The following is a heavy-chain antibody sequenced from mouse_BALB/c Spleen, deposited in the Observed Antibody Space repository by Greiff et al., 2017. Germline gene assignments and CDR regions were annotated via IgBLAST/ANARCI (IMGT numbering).Heavy chain of an antibody. J-gene: IGHJ4*01. CDR2: IDPENGNT. Sequence: EVQLQQSGAELVRPGALVKLSCKASGFNIKDYYMHWVKQRPEQGLEWIGWIDPENGNTIYDPKFQGKASITADTSSNTAYLQLSSLTSEDTAVYYGVYDYDGRYYAMDYWGQGTSVTVSS. D-gene: IGHD2-4*01. CDR1: GFNIKDYY. CDR3: VYDYDGRYYAMDY. V-gene: IGHV14-1*02.